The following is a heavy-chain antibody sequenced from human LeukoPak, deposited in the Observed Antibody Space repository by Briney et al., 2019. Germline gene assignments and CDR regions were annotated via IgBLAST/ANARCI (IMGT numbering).Heavy chain of an antibody. D-gene: IGHD1-1*01. CDR1: GYSISSGYY. V-gene: IGHV4-38-2*02. CDR2: IYHSGST. CDR3: ARGSRQTPGMTLAKRSTAIYYFDY. J-gene: IGHJ4*02. Sequence: SETLSLTCTVSGYSISSGYYWGWIRQPPGKGLEWIGRIYHSGSTYYNPSLKSRVTISVDTSKNQFSLKLSSVTAADTAVYYRARGSRQTPGMTLAKRSTAIYYFDYWGQGTLVTVSS.